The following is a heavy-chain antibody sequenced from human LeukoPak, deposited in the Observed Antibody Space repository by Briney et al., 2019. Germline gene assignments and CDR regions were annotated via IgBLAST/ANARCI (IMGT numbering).Heavy chain of an antibody. CDR2: IYYTGST. Sequence: SETLSLTCTVSGGSIRSSSYYWGWIRQPPGKGLEWIGNIYYTGSTYYNPSLKSRVTISVDTSKNQFSLKLSAVTAADTAVYYCSSVRRGFGESSKYYSYYYMDVWGNGTTVTISS. V-gene: IGHV4-39*01. CDR1: GGSIRSSSYY. J-gene: IGHJ6*03. CDR3: SSVRRGFGESSKYYSYYYMDV. D-gene: IGHD3-10*01.